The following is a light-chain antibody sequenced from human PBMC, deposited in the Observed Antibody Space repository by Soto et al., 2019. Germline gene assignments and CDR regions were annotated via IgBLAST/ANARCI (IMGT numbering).Light chain of an antibody. V-gene: IGLV2-23*01. CDR2: EGS. J-gene: IGLJ2*01. CDR3: CSYAGSSTVV. Sequence: QSALTQPASVSGSPGXSITISCTGTSSDVGSYNLVSWYQQHPGKAPKLMIYEGSKRPSGVSXRFSGSKSXNTAXLXXSGLQAEDEAAYYCCSYAGSSTVVFGGGTKLTVL. CDR1: SSDVGSYNL.